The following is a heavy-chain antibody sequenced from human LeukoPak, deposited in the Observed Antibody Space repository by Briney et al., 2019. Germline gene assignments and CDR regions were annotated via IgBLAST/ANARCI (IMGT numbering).Heavy chain of an antibody. Sequence: ASVKVSCKACGYTFTGYYMHLVRQAPGQGPEWMGWINPNSGGTNYAQKFQGRVTMTRDTSISTAYMELSRLRSDDTAVYYCAREAGYCSGGSCLDYWGQGTLVTVSS. CDR1: GYTFTGYY. D-gene: IGHD2-15*01. J-gene: IGHJ4*02. CDR3: AREAGYCSGGSCLDY. CDR2: INPNSGGT. V-gene: IGHV1-2*02.